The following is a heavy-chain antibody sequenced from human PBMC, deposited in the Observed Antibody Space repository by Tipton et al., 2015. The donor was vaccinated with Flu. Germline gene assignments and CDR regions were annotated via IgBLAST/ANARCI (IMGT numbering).Heavy chain of an antibody. V-gene: IGHV4-38-2*02. Sequence: TLSLTCSVSGDSIGSRYYWGWIRQPPGKGLEWIGNIHRSGNTYHNPSLKGRLTISVDTSKNQFSLKLSSVTAADTAVYYCTRGPYYYDSSGYYDYWGQGTLVTVSS. CDR2: IHRSGNT. D-gene: IGHD3-22*01. CDR3: TRGPYYYDSSGYYDY. J-gene: IGHJ4*02. CDR1: GDSIGSRYY.